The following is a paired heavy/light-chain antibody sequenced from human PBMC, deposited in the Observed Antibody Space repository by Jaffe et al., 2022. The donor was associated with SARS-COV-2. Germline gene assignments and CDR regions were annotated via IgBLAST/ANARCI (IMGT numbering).Light chain of an antibody. V-gene: IGKV1-5*03. CDR2: KTS. J-gene: IGKJ1*01. Sequence: DIQMTQSPPTLSASVGDRVTITCRASQSISNWLAWYQQKPGKAPKLLIYKTSILESGIPSRFSGSGSGTEFTLTISSLQPDDFATYYCQQYNSYPWTFGQGTKVEI. CDR1: QSISNW. CDR3: QQYNSYPWT.
Heavy chain of an antibody. J-gene: IGHJ6*02. CDR1: GGSISPYY. CDR3: ARDRTSTSPDV. Sequence: QVQLQESGPGLVKPSETLSLTCSVSGGSISPYYWSWIRQSGGKGLEWIGRISSSGSTNYNPSLKSRVTMSVDTSKNQFSLNLNSVTAADTAVYYCARDRTSTSPDVWGQGTTVTVSS. V-gene: IGHV4-4*07. CDR2: ISSSGST. D-gene: IGHD2-2*01.